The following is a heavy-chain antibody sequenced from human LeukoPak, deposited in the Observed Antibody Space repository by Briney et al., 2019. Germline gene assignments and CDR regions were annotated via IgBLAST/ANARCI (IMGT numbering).Heavy chain of an antibody. J-gene: IGHJ4*02. CDR3: ARDLVAVAGPIDY. Sequence: GGSLRLSCAASGFTFSSYWMSWVRQAPGKGLEWVANIKQDGSEKYYVDSVKGRFTISRDNAKNSLYLQMNSLRAEDTAVYYCARDLVAVAGPIDYWGQGTLVTVSS. CDR2: IKQDGSEK. V-gene: IGHV3-7*01. CDR1: GFTFSSYW. D-gene: IGHD6-19*01.